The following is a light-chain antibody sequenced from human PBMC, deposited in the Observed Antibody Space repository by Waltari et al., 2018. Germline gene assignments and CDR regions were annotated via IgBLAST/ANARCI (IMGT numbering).Light chain of an antibody. CDR1: SSDVGGHNY. CDR2: DVS. V-gene: IGLV2-14*03. J-gene: IGLJ1*01. CDR3: SSYTSSSPNYV. Sequence: QYALTQPASVSGSPGQSIPISCTATSSDVGGHNYVSWYQQHTDKAPKLMLYDVSNRPSGVSNLFSGSKSGNTAALTISGLQADDEADYYCSSYTSSSPNYVFGTGTKVTVL.